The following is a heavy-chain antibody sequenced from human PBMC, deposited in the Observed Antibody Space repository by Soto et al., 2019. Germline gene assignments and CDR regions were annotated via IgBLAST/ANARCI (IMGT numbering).Heavy chain of an antibody. CDR2: IWYDGSNK. D-gene: IGHD2-21*02. Sequence: HPGGSLRLSCAASGFTFSSYGMHWVRQAPGKGLEWVAVIWYDGSNKYYADSVKGRFTISRDNSKNTLYLQMNSLRAEDTAVYYCASGGNSGWFDPWGQGTLVTVSS. CDR1: GFTFSSYG. V-gene: IGHV3-33*01. J-gene: IGHJ5*02. CDR3: ASGGNSGWFDP.